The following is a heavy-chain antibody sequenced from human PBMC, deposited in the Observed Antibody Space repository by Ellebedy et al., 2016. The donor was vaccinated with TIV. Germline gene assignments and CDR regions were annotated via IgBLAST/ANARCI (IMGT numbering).Heavy chain of an antibody. CDR1: GFSLATSGVG. CDR3: ARRLYGDFANWFDP. V-gene: IGHV2-5*02. J-gene: IGHJ5*02. D-gene: IGHD4-17*01. CDR2: IYWDDRK. Sequence: SGPTLVXPTPPLTLTCTFSGFSLATSGVGVGWIRQPPGKALEWLALIYWDDRKYCRPSLKSRLTIAKDTSKNQVVLTMTNMDPVDTATYYCARRLYGDFANWFDPWGQGTLVTVSS.